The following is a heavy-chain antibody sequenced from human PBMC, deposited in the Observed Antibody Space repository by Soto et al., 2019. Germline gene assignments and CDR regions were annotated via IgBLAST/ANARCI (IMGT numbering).Heavy chain of an antibody. CDR2: INGDGSGT. CDR3: ARGGLRAYWIDP. V-gene: IGHV3-74*01. D-gene: IGHD4-17*01. J-gene: IGHJ5*02. CDR1: GFTFSNYW. Sequence: EVQLVESGGGLVQPGGSLRLSCAASGFTFSNYWIHWVRQVPGEGLVWLSRINGDGSGTNYADSVKGRITISRDNAKNTVYVQMNSLRAEDTAVYYCARGGLRAYWIDPWGQGALVTVSS.